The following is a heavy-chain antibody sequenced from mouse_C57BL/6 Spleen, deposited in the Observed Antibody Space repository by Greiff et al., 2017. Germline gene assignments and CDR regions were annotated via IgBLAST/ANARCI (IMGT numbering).Heavy chain of an antibody. D-gene: IGHD2-4*01. J-gene: IGHJ4*01. CDR1: GFSLTSYG. Sequence: QVQLKESGPGLVQPSQSLSITCTVSGFSLTSYGVHWVRQSPGKGLEWLGVIWSGGSTDYNAAFISRLSISKDNSKSQVFFKMNSLQADDTAIYYCARIYYDYPHYYAMDYWGQGTSVTVSS. V-gene: IGHV2-2*01. CDR3: ARIYYDYPHYYAMDY. CDR2: IWSGGST.